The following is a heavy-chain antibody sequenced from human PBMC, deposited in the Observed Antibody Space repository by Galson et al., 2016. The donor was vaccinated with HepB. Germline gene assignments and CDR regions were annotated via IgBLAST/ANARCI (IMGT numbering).Heavy chain of an antibody. J-gene: IGHJ3*02. CDR3: ARVPLLFVDAVGYDAFDI. V-gene: IGHV6-1*01. CDR2: TYYRSKWHN. Sequence: CAISGDSVSSDSATWNWIRQSPSRGLEWLGRTYYRSKWHNDYALSVKSRISINADTSKHQISLQLNSVSPEDTAVYYCARVPLLFVDAVGYDAFDIWGQGTLVTVSS. D-gene: IGHD3-22*01. CDR1: GDSVSSDSAT.